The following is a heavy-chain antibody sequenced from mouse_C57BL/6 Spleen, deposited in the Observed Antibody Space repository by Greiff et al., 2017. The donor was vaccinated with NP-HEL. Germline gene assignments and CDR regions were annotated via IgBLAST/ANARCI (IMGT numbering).Heavy chain of an antibody. CDR2: IYPGSGNT. V-gene: IGHV1-76*01. CDR3: ARSIYYDYDGSWFAY. Sequence: VQLQQSGAELVRPGASVKLSCKASGYTFTDYYINWVKQRPGQGLEWIARIYPGSGNTYYNEKLKGKATLTAEKSSSTAYMQLSSLTSEDSAVYFCARSIYYDYDGSWFAYWGQGTLVTVSA. J-gene: IGHJ3*01. CDR1: GYTFTDYY. D-gene: IGHD2-4*01.